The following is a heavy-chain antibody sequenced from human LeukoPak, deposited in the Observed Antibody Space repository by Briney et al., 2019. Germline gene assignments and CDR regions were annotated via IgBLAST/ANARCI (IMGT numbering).Heavy chain of an antibody. D-gene: IGHD1-14*01. CDR2: MNQDGSAK. CDR1: GFIFSNYW. J-gene: IGHJ5*02. Sequence: GGSLRLSCVASGFIFSNYWMTWVRQAPGKGLEWVANMNQDGSAKYYVDSVKGRFAISRDNAKNSLYLQMNNLRAEDTAVYYCARDNNRKDDSWGQGTLVTVSS. CDR3: ARDNNRKDDS. V-gene: IGHV3-7*01.